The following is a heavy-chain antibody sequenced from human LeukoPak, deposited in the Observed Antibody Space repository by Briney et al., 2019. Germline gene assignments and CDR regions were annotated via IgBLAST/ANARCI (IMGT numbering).Heavy chain of an antibody. D-gene: IGHD4-23*01. J-gene: IGHJ4*02. Sequence: GGSLRLSCAASGFTFSTYAMSWVRQAPGKGLEWVSAISGSGGTTYYTDSVKGRFTIFRDNSKNTVFLQMNSLRAEDTAMYYCAGYGGNSFWGQGTLVTVS. CDR3: AGYGGNSF. CDR2: ISGSGGTT. CDR1: GFTFSTYA. V-gene: IGHV3-23*01.